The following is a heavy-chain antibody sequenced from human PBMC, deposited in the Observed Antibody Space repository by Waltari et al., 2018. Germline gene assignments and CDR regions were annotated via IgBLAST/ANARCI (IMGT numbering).Heavy chain of an antibody. CDR1: GGTFSSYA. V-gene: IGHV1-69*13. CDR3: ARVCQQLVSIDYYYGMDV. CDR2: ITPIFGTA. D-gene: IGHD6-13*01. Sequence: QVQLVQSGAEVKKPGTSVKVSCKASGGTFSSYAISWVRQAPGQGLEWMGGITPIFGTANYAQKFQGRVTITADESTSTAYMELSSLRSEDTAVYYCARVCQQLVSIDYYYGMDVWGQGTTVTVSS. J-gene: IGHJ6*02.